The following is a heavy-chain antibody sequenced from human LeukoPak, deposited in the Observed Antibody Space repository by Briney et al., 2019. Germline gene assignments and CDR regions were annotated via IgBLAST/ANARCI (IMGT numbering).Heavy chain of an antibody. CDR3: AGEDYDSSGYPFDY. V-gene: IGHV3-48*03. D-gene: IGHD3-22*01. CDR1: GFTFSSYE. CDR2: ISSSGSTI. Sequence: GGSLRLSCAASGFTFSSYEMNWVRQAPGKGLEWVSYISSSGSTIYYADSVKGRFTISRDNAKNSLYLQMNSLRAEDTAVYYCAGEDYDSSGYPFDYWGQGTLVTVSS. J-gene: IGHJ4*02.